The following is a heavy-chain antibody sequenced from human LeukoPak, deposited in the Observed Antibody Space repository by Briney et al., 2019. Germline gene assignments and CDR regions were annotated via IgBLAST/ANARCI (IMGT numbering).Heavy chain of an antibody. V-gene: IGHV3-23*01. CDR3: AKGRGAYCSSTSCYRPIDY. D-gene: IGHD2-2*02. CDR2: ISGSGGST. J-gene: IGHJ4*02. Sequence: GGSLRLSCAASGFTFSSYAMSWVRQAPGKGLEWVSAISGSGGSTYYADSAKGRFTISRDNSKNTLYLQMNSLRAEDTAVYYCAKGRGAYCSSTSCYRPIDYWGQGTLVTVSS. CDR1: GFTFSSYA.